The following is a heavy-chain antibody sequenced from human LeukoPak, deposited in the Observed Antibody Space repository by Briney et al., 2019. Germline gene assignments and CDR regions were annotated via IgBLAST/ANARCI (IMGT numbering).Heavy chain of an antibody. D-gene: IGHD1-14*01. J-gene: IGHJ5*02. CDR3: ATGQYKGGWYDN. Sequence: PSETLSLTCTVSGGSISSYFWNWIRQTPGKGLEWIGYIYYSGGTSYNPSLKSRVTISVDTSKNQFSLKLRSVTAADTAVFYCATGQYKGGWYDNWGQGTRVTVSS. CDR1: GGSISSYF. V-gene: IGHV4-59*01. CDR2: IYYSGGT.